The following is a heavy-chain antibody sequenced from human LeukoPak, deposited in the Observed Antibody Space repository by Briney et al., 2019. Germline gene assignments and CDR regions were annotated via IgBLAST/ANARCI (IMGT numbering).Heavy chain of an antibody. CDR1: GFTFSSYG. J-gene: IGHJ4*02. V-gene: IGHV3-23*01. Sequence: GGTLRLSCAASGFTFSSYGMSWVRQAPGKGLEWVSAISGSGGSTYYADSVKGRFTISRDNSKNTLYLQMNSLRAEDTAVYYCAKVYSSPAGTPPFDYWGQGTLVTVSS. D-gene: IGHD6-13*01. CDR3: AKVYSSPAGTPPFDY. CDR2: ISGSGGST.